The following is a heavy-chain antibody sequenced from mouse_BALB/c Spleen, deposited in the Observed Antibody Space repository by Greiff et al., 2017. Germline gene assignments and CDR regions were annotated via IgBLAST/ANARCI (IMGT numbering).Heavy chain of an antibody. CDR3: AGLTGESAWFAY. J-gene: IGHJ3*01. V-gene: IGHV5-15*01. D-gene: IGHD4-1*01. CDR1: GLIFSDYG. CDR2: ISNLAYSI. Sequence: EVKLMESGGGLVQPGGSLKLSCAASGLIFSDYGMAWVRQAPRKGPEWVAFISNLAYSIYYADTVTGRFTISRENAKNTLYLEMSSLRSEDTAMYYCAGLTGESAWFAYWGQGTLVTVSA.